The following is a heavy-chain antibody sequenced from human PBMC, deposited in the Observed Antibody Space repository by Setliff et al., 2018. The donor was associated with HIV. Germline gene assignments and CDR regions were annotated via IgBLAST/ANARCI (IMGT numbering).Heavy chain of an antibody. CDR3: ARVGAALYYYYYMDV. D-gene: IGHD6-6*01. V-gene: IGHV3-7*01. CDR1: GFTFSSYW. Sequence: HPGGSLRLSCAASGFTFSSYWMSWVRQAPGKGLEWVANIKQDGSEKYYVDSVKGRFTISRDNAKNSLYLQMNSLRGEDTAVYYCARVGAALYYYYYMDVWAKGPRSPSP. CDR2: IKQDGSEK. J-gene: IGHJ6*03.